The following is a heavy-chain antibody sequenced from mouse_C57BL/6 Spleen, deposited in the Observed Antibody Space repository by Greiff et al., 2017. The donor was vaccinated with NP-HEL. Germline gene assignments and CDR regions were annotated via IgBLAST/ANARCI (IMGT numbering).Heavy chain of an antibody. CDR2: IDPENGDT. V-gene: IGHV14-4*01. D-gene: IGHD1-1*01. J-gene: IGHJ3*01. CDR3: TKGYYGSSYSWIAY. CDR1: GFNIKDDY. Sequence: VQLQQSGAELVRPGASVKLSCTASGFNIKDDYMHWVKQRPEQGLEWIGWIDPENGDTEYASKFQGKATITADTSSNTAYLQLSSLTSEDTAVYYCTKGYYGSSYSWIAYWGQGTLVTVSA.